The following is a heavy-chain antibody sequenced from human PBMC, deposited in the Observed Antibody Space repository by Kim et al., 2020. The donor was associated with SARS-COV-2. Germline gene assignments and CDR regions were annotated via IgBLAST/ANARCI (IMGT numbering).Heavy chain of an antibody. CDR3: GNSYGSNYYYGMDV. J-gene: IGHJ6*02. V-gene: IGHV3-30*03. CDR1: GFTFSSYG. D-gene: IGHD5-18*01. Sequence: GGSLRLSCAASGFTFSSYGMHWVRQAPGKGLEWVAVISYDGSNKYYADSVKGRFTISRDNSKNTLYLQMNSLRAEDTAVYYCGNSYGSNYYYGMDVWGQGTTVTVSS. CDR2: ISYDGSNK.